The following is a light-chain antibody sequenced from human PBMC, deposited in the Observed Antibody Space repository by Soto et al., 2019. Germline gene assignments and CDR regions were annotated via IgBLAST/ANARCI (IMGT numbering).Light chain of an antibody. Sequence: QSVLTQPASVSGSPGQSITISCTGTRSDIGGYNYVSWYQQHPGKAPKLMIYEARYRPSGVSNRFSGSKSGNTASLTISGLQAEDEAVYYCCSYTRTSNHYFFGSGTKVTVL. J-gene: IGLJ1*01. CDR2: EAR. CDR1: RSDIGGYNY. CDR3: CSYTRTSNHYF. V-gene: IGLV2-14*01.